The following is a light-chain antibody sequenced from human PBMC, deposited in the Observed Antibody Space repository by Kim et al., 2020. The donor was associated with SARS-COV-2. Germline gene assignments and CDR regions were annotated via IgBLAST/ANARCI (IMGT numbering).Light chain of an antibody. CDR1: QSISSY. CDR2: GAS. V-gene: IGKV1-39*01. Sequence: DIQMTQSPSSLSASVGDRVTITCRASQSISSYLNWYQQKPGKAPKLLIYGASSLESGVPSRFSGSGSGTDFTLTISSLQPEDCATYYCQQSDSPPNTFGPGTKVDIK. CDR3: QQSDSPPNT. J-gene: IGKJ3*01.